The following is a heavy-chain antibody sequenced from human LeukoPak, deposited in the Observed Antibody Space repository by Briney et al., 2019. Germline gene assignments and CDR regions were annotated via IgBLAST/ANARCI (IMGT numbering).Heavy chain of an antibody. CDR2: INPNSGGT. D-gene: IGHD5-12*01. J-gene: IGHJ4*02. CDR1: GYTFTGYY. CDR3: ARVLMLQDTVDDTGGY. Sequence: ASVKVSCKASGYTFTGYYMHWVRQAPGQGLEWMGWINPNSGGTNYAQKFQGRVTMTRDTSISTAYMELSRLRSDDTAVYYCARVLMLQDTVDDTGGYWGQGTPVTVSS. V-gene: IGHV1-2*02.